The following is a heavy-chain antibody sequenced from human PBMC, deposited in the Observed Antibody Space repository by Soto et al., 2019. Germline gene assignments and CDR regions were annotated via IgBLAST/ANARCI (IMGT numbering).Heavy chain of an antibody. CDR1: GGSISIRSCY. Sequence: SETLSLTCTVSGGSISIRSCYWGWIRPPPGKGLEWIGTISYSGSTYYNPSLKSRVTISVHTSRNRFSLNLNSVTAADTAVYYCVREYPVHSAYFDYWGQGILVTVSS. J-gene: IGHJ4*02. D-gene: IGHD1-26*01. CDR3: VREYPVHSAYFDY. CDR2: ISYSGST. V-gene: IGHV4-39*07.